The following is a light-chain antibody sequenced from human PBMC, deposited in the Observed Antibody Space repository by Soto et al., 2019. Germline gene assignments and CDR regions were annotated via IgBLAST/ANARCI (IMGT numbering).Light chain of an antibody. J-gene: IGLJ2*01. CDR3: SSYASSSTVV. CDR2: EVS. V-gene: IGLV2-14*01. Sequence: QSALTQPASVSGSPGQSITISCTGTSSDVGGYNYVSWYKQQPGKAPKLMIYEVSNRPSGVSNLVSGSKSGNTAPLNISGIQAEDAEDYDCSSYASSSTVVFGGGNKLTVL. CDR1: SSDVGGYNY.